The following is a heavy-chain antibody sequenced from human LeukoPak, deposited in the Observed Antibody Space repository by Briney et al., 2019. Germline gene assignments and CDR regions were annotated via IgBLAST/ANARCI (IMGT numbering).Heavy chain of an antibody. CDR2: IYYSGST. Sequence: SETLSLTCTVSGGSISSSSYYWGWIRQPPGKGLEWIGSIYYSGSTYYNPSLKSRVTISVDTSKNQFSLKLSSVTAADTAVYYCARVHVVPNYYYGMDVWGQGTTVTVSS. V-gene: IGHV4-39*07. CDR3: ARVHVVPNYYYGMDV. D-gene: IGHD2-15*01. CDR1: GGSISSSSYY. J-gene: IGHJ6*02.